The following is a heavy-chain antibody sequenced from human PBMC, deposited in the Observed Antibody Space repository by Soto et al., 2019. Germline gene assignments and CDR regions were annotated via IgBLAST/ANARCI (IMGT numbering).Heavy chain of an antibody. J-gene: IGHJ6*03. Sequence: QVQLVESGGGVVQPGRSLRLSCAASGFTFSSYGMHWVRQASGKGLEWVAVIWYDGSNKYYADSVKGRFTISRDNSKNTLYLQMNSLRAEDTAVYYCARGGTGGYYYYYMDVWGKGTTVTVSS. V-gene: IGHV3-33*01. CDR3: ARGGTGGYYYYYMDV. D-gene: IGHD1-1*01. CDR1: GFTFSSYG. CDR2: IWYDGSNK.